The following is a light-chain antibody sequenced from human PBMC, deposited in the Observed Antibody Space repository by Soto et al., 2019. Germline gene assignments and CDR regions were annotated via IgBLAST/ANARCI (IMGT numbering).Light chain of an antibody. V-gene: IGKV2-30*01. CDR2: KVS. Sequence: VVMTQSPLSLSVTLGQPASISCRSSQSLVYSDGNTYLNWFQQRPGQDPRRLIYKVSNRDSGVPDRFSGSGSGTDFTLKISRVEAEDVGVYYCMQATPWLWTFGQGTKVEIK. CDR3: MQATPWLWT. J-gene: IGKJ1*01. CDR1: QSLVYSDGNTY.